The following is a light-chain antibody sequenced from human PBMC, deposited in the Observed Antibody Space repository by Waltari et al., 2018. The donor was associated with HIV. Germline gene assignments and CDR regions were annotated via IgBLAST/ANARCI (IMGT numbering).Light chain of an antibody. CDR1: QSVSKNY. V-gene: IGKV3-20*01. J-gene: IGKJ3*01. CDR2: GAS. Sequence: EIVLTQSPGPLSLSPGERATLSCRASQSVSKNYLAWYQQKSGQAPRLLIYGASSRATGIADRFSGSGSGTDFTLTISRLEPEDFAVYYCQQYGSSPCTFGPGTKVDVK. CDR3: QQYGSSPCT.